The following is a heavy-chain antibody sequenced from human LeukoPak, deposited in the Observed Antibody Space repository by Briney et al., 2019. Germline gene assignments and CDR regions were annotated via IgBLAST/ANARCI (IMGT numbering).Heavy chain of an antibody. D-gene: IGHD6-13*01. CDR1: GDSPSSYY. V-gene: IGHV4-59*08. Sequence: PSETLSLTCTVSGDSPSSYYWSWIRQPPGQGLEWVAFAYYSGETNYNPSVKSRATISVDTSKNKISLSLRSVTAADTAFYYCARHPPGIAGFDYWGQGILVTVSS. CDR2: AYYSGET. J-gene: IGHJ4*02. CDR3: ARHPPGIAGFDY.